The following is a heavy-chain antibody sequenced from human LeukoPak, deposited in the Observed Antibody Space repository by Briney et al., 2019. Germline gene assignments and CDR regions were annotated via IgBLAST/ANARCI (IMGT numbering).Heavy chain of an antibody. CDR2: IFYTADT. V-gene: IGHV4-39*07. CDR3: ASVYYYGSGPAFDI. CDR1: GGSLYSSSYS. D-gene: IGHD3-10*01. Sequence: SETLSLTCTVSGGSLYSSSYSWGWIRQPPGKGLEWIGNIFYTADTYYNPSLKSRVTISVDMSKNQFSLRLGSVTAADTAVYYCASVYYYGSGPAFDIWGQGTMVTVSS. J-gene: IGHJ3*02.